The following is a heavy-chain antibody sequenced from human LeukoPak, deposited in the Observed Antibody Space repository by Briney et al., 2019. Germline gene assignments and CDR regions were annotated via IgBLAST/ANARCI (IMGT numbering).Heavy chain of an antibody. J-gene: IGHJ4*02. V-gene: IGHV4-34*01. CDR2: INHSGST. D-gene: IGHD3-22*01. CDR3: ARAPVGYYYDSSGYYGYYFDY. CDR1: GGSFSGYY. Sequence: SETLSLTCAVYGGSFSGYYWSWIRQPPGEGLEWIGEINHSGSTNYNPSLKSRVTISVDTSKNQFSLKLSSVTAADTAVYYCARAPVGYYYDSSGYYGYYFDYWGQGTLVTVSS.